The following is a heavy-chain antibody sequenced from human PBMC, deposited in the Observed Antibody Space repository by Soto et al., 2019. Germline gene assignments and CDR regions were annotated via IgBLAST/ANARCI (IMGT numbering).Heavy chain of an antibody. D-gene: IGHD4-17*01. CDR3: ARDTRYGVLDY. J-gene: IGHJ4*02. CDR1: GGSISSYY. CDR2: IYYSGDT. V-gene: IGHV4-59*01. Sequence: PSETLSLTCTVSGGSISSYYWNWIRQPPGKGLEWIGYIYYSGDTDYNPSLKSRVTIPVDTSKNQFSLSLSSLTAADTAVYYCARDTRYGVLDYWGQGTLVTVSS.